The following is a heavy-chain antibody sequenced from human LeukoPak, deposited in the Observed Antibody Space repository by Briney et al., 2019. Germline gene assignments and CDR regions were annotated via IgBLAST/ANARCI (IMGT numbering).Heavy chain of an antibody. V-gene: IGHV1-2*06. CDR3: ARVRHSTYYYDSSGYYPNWFDP. D-gene: IGHD3-22*01. CDR1: GYTFTGYY. CDR2: INPNSGGT. Sequence: ASVKVSCKASGYTFTGYYMHWVRQAPGQGLEWVGRINPNSGGTNYAQKFQGRVTMTRDTSISTAYMELSRLRSDDTAVYYCARVRHSTYYYDSSGYYPNWFDPWGQGTLVTVSS. J-gene: IGHJ5*02.